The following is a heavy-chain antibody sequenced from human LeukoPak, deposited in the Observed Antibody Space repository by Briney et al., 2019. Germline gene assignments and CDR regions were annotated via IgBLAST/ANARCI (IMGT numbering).Heavy chain of an antibody. D-gene: IGHD4-17*01. CDR3: ARAYWDGDYQFDY. Sequence: SETLSLTCAVYGGSFSGYYWSWIRQPPGKGLEWIGEINHSGSTNYNPSLKSRVTISVDTSKNQFSLKLSSVTAADTAVYYCARAYWDGDYQFDYWCQGTLVTVSS. J-gene: IGHJ4*02. CDR2: INHSGST. CDR1: GGSFSGYY. V-gene: IGHV4-34*01.